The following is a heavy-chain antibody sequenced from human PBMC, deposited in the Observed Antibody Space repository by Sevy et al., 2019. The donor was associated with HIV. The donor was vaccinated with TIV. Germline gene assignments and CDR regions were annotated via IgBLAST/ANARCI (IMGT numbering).Heavy chain of an antibody. CDR2: ISYDGSSK. V-gene: IGHV3-30*18. CDR3: VKGGVTWELLDY. CDR1: GFIFSSYG. J-gene: IGHJ4*02. Sequence: GGSLRLSCAASGFIFSSYGMHWVRQAPGKGLEWVTIISYDGSSKYYADSVKGRFTISRDNSENILYLQMKCLRTDDTAVYYCVKGGVTWELLDYWGQGTLVTVSS. D-gene: IGHD1-26*01.